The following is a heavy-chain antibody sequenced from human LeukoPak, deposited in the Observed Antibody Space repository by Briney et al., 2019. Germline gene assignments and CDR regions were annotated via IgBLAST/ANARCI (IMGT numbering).Heavy chain of an antibody. CDR2: IDPSDSYT. J-gene: IGHJ4*02. Sequence: PGESLRISCKASGYRVTSYWISWVRQMPGKGLEWMGRIDPSDSYTNYSPSFQGHVTISADKSIRSAFLPWSSLKAPDTAMYYCARKYNSGLDYWGQGTLVPVSS. D-gene: IGHD6-19*01. V-gene: IGHV5-10-1*01. CDR1: GYRVTSYW. CDR3: ARKYNSGLDY.